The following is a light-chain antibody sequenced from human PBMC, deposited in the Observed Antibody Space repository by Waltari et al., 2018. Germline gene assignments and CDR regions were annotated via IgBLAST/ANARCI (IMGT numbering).Light chain of an antibody. V-gene: IGKV3D-15*01. CDR3: QQSIQWPYT. CDR2: GVS. Sequence: DIAMTQSPATLSLSPGERATLSCRASQSVNRNFAWYQQKPGQPPRLLIYGVSSRATGIPDRFTGSGSGMEFTLTISSLEPEDVGIYHCQQSIQWPYTFGQGTKVEIK. J-gene: IGKJ2*01. CDR1: QSVNRN.